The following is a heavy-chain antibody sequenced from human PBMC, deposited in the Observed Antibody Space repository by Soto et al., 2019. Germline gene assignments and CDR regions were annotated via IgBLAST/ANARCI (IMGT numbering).Heavy chain of an antibody. CDR1: GFTFSSYA. Sequence: PGGSLRLSCAASGFTFSSYAMHWVRQAPGKGLEYVSAISSNGGSTYYANSVKGRFTISRDNSKNTLYLQMGSLRAEDMAVYYCAASGYSGYDFRTRGAFDIWGQGTMVTVSS. V-gene: IGHV3-64*01. CDR2: ISSNGGST. CDR3: AASGYSGYDFRTRGAFDI. J-gene: IGHJ3*02. D-gene: IGHD5-12*01.